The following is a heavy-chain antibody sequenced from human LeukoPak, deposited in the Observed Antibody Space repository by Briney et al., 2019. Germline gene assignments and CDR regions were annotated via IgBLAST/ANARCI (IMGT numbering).Heavy chain of an antibody. V-gene: IGHV3-74*01. CDR2: INSDGSSA. CDR3: ERADITSSFAH. D-gene: IGHD2-15*01. J-gene: IGHJ4*02. CDR1: GFTFSTYW. Sequence: PGGPLRLSCTASGFTFSTYWMHWVRQAPGRGLVWVSRINSDGSSASYADSVKGRFTISRDNAKNTLYLQMNSLRAEDTALYYCERADITSSFAHGGQGPRVTVSS.